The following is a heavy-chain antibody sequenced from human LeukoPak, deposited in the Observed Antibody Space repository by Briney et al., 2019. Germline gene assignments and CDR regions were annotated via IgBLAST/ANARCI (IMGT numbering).Heavy chain of an antibody. V-gene: IGHV1-2*02. CDR2: INPNSGGT. J-gene: IGHJ4*02. CDR1: GYTFTGYY. CDR3: ATMVRGVTPFDY. Sequence: ASVKVSCKASGYTFTGYYMHWVRQAPGQGLEWMGWINPNSGGTDYARNFQGRVTMTRDTSISTAYMELSRLRSDDTAVYYCATMVRGVTPFDYWGQGTLVTVSS. D-gene: IGHD3-10*01.